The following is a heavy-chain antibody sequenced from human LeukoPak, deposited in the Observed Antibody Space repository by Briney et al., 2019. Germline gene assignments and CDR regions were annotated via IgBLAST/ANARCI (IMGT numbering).Heavy chain of an antibody. CDR1: GYSISSCYY. J-gene: IGHJ3*02. D-gene: IGHD2-21*02. V-gene: IGHV4-38-2*02. CDR2: IYHSGST. CDR3: ARTDDAFHI. Sequence: SETLSLTCTVSGYSISSCYYWGWIRPPPGKGLEWIGSIYHSGSTYYNPSLKSRVTISVDTSKNQFSLKLSSVTAADTAVYYCARTDDAFHIWGHGTTVTVSS.